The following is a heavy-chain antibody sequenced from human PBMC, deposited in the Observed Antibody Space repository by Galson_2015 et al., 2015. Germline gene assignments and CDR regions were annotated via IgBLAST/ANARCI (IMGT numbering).Heavy chain of an antibody. CDR2: IRSTAYGGTT. V-gene: IGHV3-49*03. CDR1: GFTFGDYA. Sequence: SLRLSCAASGFTFGDYAMSWFRQGPGKGLEWVGFIRSTAYGGTTDYAASVKGRFTISRDDSKSIAYLQMNSLKTEDTAVYYCTRRGAINWFDPWGQGTLVTVSS. D-gene: IGHD1-26*01. CDR3: TRRGAINWFDP. J-gene: IGHJ5*02.